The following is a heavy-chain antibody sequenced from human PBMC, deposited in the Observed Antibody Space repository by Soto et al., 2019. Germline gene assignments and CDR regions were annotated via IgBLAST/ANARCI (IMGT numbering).Heavy chain of an antibody. Sequence: ASVKVSCKVSGYTLTELSMHWVRQAPGKGLEWMGGFDPEDGETIYAQKFQGRVTMTEDTSTDTAYMELSSLRSEDTAVYYCATGRGILEWLVPYFDYWGQGTLVTAPQ. V-gene: IGHV1-24*01. CDR2: FDPEDGET. J-gene: IGHJ4*02. CDR1: GYTLTELS. D-gene: IGHD3-3*01. CDR3: ATGRGILEWLVPYFDY.